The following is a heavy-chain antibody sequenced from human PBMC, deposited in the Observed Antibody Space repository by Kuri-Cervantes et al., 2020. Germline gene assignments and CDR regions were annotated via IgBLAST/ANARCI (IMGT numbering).Heavy chain of an antibody. Sequence: SVKVSCKASGGTFSSYAISWVRQAPGQALEWMGWITPFNGNTNFAQKFQDRVTITRDRSMSTAYMELSSLRSEDTAVYYCARGSNYDYVWGSYRSGFDYWGQGTLVTVSS. CDR1: GGTFSSYA. CDR2: ITPFNGNT. D-gene: IGHD3-16*02. CDR3: ARGSNYDYVWGSYRSGFDY. V-gene: IGHV1-45*02. J-gene: IGHJ4*02.